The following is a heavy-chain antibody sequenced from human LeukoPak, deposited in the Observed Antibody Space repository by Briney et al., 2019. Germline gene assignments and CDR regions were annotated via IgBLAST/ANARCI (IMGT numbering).Heavy chain of an antibody. J-gene: IGHJ4*02. CDR3: VRGTGY. V-gene: IGHV3-64D*06. CDR1: GFTFSTYV. Sequence: GGSLRLSCSVSGFTFSTYVMHWVRQAPGKGLEYVSAISSNGDNTYYANSMKGRFTISRDNSKNTLYLQMSSLRADDTAVYYCVRGTGYWGQGTLVTVSS. CDR2: ISSNGDNT.